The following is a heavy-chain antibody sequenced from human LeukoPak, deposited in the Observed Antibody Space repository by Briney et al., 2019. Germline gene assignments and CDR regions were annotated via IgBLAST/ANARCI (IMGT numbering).Heavy chain of an antibody. CDR3: ASRWIYYDSSAPAFDI. CDR1: GYTFTSYG. V-gene: IGHV1-18*01. Sequence: ASVKVSCKASGYTFTSYGISWVRQAPGQGLEWMGWISAYNGNTNYAQKLQGRVTMTTDTSTSTAYMELRSLRSDDTAVYYCASRWIYYDSSAPAFDIWGQGTMVTVSS. CDR2: ISAYNGNT. D-gene: IGHD3-22*01. J-gene: IGHJ3*02.